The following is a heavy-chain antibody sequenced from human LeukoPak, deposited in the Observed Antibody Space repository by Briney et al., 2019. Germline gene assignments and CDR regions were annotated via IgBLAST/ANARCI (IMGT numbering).Heavy chain of an antibody. CDR3: AKGSSTVTSRAAFDN. Sequence: GGSLRLSCAAAEFSVGTNYMTWVRQAPGKGLEWVSVIYSGDNTYYADSVKGRFTTSRDNSKNTLYLHMNSLRAEDTAVYYCAKGSSTVTSRAAFDNWGQGTMVTVSS. J-gene: IGHJ3*02. V-gene: IGHV3-53*01. CDR1: EFSVGTNY. CDR2: IYSGDNT. D-gene: IGHD4-17*01.